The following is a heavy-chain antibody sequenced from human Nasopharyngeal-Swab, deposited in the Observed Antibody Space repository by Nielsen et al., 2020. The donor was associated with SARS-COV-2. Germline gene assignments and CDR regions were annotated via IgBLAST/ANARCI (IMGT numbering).Heavy chain of an antibody. CDR1: GFTFSGYW. V-gene: IGHV3-74*01. CDR3: ARDPSYGLSYYNYVDY. J-gene: IGHJ4*02. CDR2: INSDGSST. Sequence: GESLKISCAASGFTFSGYWMHWVRQAPGKGLVWVSRINSDGSSTNYADSVKGRFTISRDNAKNSLYLQLTSLRDEDTAVYFCARDPSYGLSYYNYVDYWGQGILVTVSS. D-gene: IGHD5-24*01.